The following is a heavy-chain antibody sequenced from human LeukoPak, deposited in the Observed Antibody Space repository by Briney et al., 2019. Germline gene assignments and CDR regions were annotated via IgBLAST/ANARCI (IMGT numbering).Heavy chain of an antibody. D-gene: IGHD2-2*01. V-gene: IGHV4-59*01. CDR2: IYYSGST. CDR3: ARDQYCSSTSCYPHDAFDI. J-gene: IGHJ3*02. Sequence: KPSETLSLTCTVSGGSISSYYLSWIRQPPGKGLEWIGYIYYSGSTNYNPSLESRVTISVDTSKNQFSLKLSSVTAADTAVYYCARDQYCSSTSCYPHDAFDIWGQGTMVTVSS. CDR1: GGSISSYY.